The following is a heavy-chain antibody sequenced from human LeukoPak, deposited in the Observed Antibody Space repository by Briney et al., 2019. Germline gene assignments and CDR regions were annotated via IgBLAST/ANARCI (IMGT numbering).Heavy chain of an antibody. CDR2: IYYSGST. CDR1: GGSISSGDYY. D-gene: IGHD5-18*01. Sequence: SQTLSLTCTVSGGSISSGDYYWSWIRQPPGKGLEWIGYIYYSGSTYYNPSLKSRVTISVDTSKNQFSLKPSSVTAADTAVYYCARNSYDYYYYYGMDVWGQGTTVTVSS. CDR3: ARNSYDYYYYYGMDV. V-gene: IGHV4-30-4*01. J-gene: IGHJ6*02.